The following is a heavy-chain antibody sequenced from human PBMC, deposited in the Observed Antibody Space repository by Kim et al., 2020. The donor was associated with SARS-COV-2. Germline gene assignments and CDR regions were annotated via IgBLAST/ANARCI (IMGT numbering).Heavy chain of an antibody. D-gene: IGHD1-26*01. Sequence: GGSLRLSCAASGFTFDDYAMHWVRQAPGKGLEWVSGISCNSGSIGYADSVKGRFTISRDNAKNSLYLQMNSLRAEDTALYYCAKDDNPARATTFDYWGQGTLVTVSS. J-gene: IGHJ4*02. CDR1: GFTFDDYA. CDR2: ISCNSGSI. V-gene: IGHV3-9*01. CDR3: AKDDNPARATTFDY.